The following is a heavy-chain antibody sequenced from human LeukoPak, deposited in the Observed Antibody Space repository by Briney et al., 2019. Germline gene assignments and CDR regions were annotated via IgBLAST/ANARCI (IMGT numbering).Heavy chain of an antibody. CDR2: IYHSGST. Sequence: SETLSLTCAVSGYSISSGYYWGWIRQPPGKGLEWIGSIYHSGSTYYNPSLKSRVTISVGASKNQSSLKLSSVTAADTAVYYCARDSYSGYYDYWGQGTLVTVSS. D-gene: IGHD4-11*01. J-gene: IGHJ4*02. CDR1: GYSISSGYY. V-gene: IGHV4-38-2*02. CDR3: ARDSYSGYYDY.